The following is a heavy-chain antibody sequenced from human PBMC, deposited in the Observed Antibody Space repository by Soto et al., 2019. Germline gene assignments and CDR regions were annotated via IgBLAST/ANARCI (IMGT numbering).Heavy chain of an antibody. J-gene: IGHJ4*02. Sequence: SSVKVSCKGSGYTFTGYYIHWVRQTPGQGPEWMGEISPQTGGTKYAQKYQGRVTMTRDTSITTVYMELSNLSPDDTAVYYCGRERSGELVIFYWGQGTLVTVSS. D-gene: IGHD1-26*01. CDR3: GRERSGELVIFY. V-gene: IGHV1-2*02. CDR2: ISPQTGGT. CDR1: GYTFTGYY.